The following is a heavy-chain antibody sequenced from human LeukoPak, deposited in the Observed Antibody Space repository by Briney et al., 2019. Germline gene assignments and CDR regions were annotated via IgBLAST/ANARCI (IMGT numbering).Heavy chain of an antibody. CDR1: GFTFSSYG. CDR2: ISYDGSNK. CDR3: AKGEYYYDPADAFDI. D-gene: IGHD3-22*01. J-gene: IGHJ3*02. V-gene: IGHV3-30*18. Sequence: GGSLRLSCAASGFTFSSYGMHWVRQAPGKGLEWVAVISYDGSNKYYADSVKGRFTISRDNSKNTLYLQMNSLRAEDTAVYYYAKGEYYYDPADAFDIWGQGTMVTVSS.